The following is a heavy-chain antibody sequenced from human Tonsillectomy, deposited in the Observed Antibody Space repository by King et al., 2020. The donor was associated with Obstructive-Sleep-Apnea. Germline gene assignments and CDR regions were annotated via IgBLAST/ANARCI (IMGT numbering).Heavy chain of an antibody. CDR1: AYSISSGYY. J-gene: IGHJ3*02. D-gene: IGHD2-21*02. CDR3: ARTGDSDAFDI. Sequence: QLQESGPGLVKPSETLSLTCTVSAYSISSGYYWGWIRQPPGKGLEWFGSIYHSGSTYYNPSLKSRVTISVDTSKNQFSLKLCSVTAADTAVYYCARTGDSDAFDIWGQGTMVTVSS. CDR2: IYHSGST. V-gene: IGHV4-38-2*02.